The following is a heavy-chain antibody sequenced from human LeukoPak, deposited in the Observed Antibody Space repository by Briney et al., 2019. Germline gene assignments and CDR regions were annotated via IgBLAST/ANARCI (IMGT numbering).Heavy chain of an antibody. CDR2: IKNDGSST. V-gene: IGHV3-74*01. D-gene: IGHD3-16*02. Sequence: PGGSLRLSCAASGFTFSSYWMHWVRQAPGKGLEGVSRIKNDGSSTDYADSAKSRFTISRDNAKNTVYLYMRSLRAEDTAVYYCARDRVSPFDYWGQGTLVTVSS. CDR1: GFTFSSYW. J-gene: IGHJ4*02. CDR3: ARDRVSPFDY.